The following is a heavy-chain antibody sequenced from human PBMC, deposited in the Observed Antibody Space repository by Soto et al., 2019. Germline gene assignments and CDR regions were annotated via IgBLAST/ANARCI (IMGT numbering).Heavy chain of an antibody. CDR1: GGSFSGYY. CDR3: AAGEASSRNLAPYYLDF. CDR2: INHSGST. V-gene: IGHV4-34*01. J-gene: IGHJ4*02. Sequence: PSETLSLTCAVYGGSFSGYYWSWIRQPPGKGLEWIGEINHSGSTNYNPSLKSRVTISVDTSKNQFSLKLLSVTTADTAVYFCAAGEASSRNLAPYYLDFWGQGTLVTSPQ. D-gene: IGHD6-13*01.